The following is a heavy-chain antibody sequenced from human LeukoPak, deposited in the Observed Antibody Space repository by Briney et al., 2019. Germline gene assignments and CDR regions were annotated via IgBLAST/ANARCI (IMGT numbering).Heavy chain of an antibody. CDR3: AGCRITGTRPFDY. V-gene: IGHV4-38-2*02. Sequence: SETLSLTXTVSGYSVSSGYYWGWIREPPGKGLEWIGSIYHSGSTYYNPSLKSRVTISVDTSKNQFSLKLSSVTAADTAVYYCAGCRITGTRPFDYWGQGTLVTVSS. CDR1: GYSVSSGYY. D-gene: IGHD1-7*01. J-gene: IGHJ4*02. CDR2: IYHSGST.